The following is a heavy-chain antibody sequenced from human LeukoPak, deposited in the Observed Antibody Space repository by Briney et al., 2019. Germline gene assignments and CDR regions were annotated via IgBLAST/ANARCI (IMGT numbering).Heavy chain of an antibody. Sequence: KPGGSLRLSCAASGFNFGSYSMTWVRQSPGKGLEWIGEINHRGSTNYNPSLKRRVTISLDTSKNQFSLRLSSVTAADTAVYYCAKSLYGSGSYYNWFDPWGQGTLVTVSS. CDR3: AKSLYGSGSYYNWFDP. CDR1: GFNFGSYS. V-gene: IGHV4-34*08. D-gene: IGHD3-10*01. CDR2: INHRGST. J-gene: IGHJ5*02.